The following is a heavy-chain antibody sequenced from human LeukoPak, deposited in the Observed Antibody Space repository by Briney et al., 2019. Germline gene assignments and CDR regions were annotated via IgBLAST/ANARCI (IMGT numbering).Heavy chain of an antibody. Sequence: GGSLRLSCAASEFSVGSNYMTWVRQAPGKGLEWVSLIYSGGSTYYADSVKGRFTISRDNSKNTLYLQMNRLRAEDTAVYYCAKGEDWNHQGPPDYWGQGTLVTVSS. CDR1: EFSVGSNY. CDR2: IYSGGST. J-gene: IGHJ4*02. V-gene: IGHV3-66*01. D-gene: IGHD1-1*01. CDR3: AKGEDWNHQGPPDY.